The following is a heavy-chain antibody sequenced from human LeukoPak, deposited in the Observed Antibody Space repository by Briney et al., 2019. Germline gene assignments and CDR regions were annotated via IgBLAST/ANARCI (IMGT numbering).Heavy chain of an antibody. V-gene: IGHV1-3*01. CDR3: ARKEVSAGYCSSTSCYSPHYYYGMDV. D-gene: IGHD2-2*01. Sequence: ASVKVSCKASGYTFTSYAMHWVRQAPGQRLEWMGWINAGNGNTKYSQKFQGRVTITRDTSASTAYMELSSLRSEDTAVYYCARKEVSAGYCSSTSCYSPHYYYGMDVWGQGTTVTVSS. CDR2: INAGNGNT. J-gene: IGHJ6*02. CDR1: GYTFTSYA.